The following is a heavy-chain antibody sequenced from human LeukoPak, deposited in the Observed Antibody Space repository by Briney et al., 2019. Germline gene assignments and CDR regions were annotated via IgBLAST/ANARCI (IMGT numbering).Heavy chain of an antibody. V-gene: IGHV4-39*07. CDR2: IYHSGST. CDR1: GGSISSSSYY. J-gene: IGHJ4*02. Sequence: PSETLSLTCTVSGGSISSSSYYWGWIRQPPGKGLEWIGSIYHSGSTYYNPSLKSRVTISVDTSKNQFSLKLSSVTAADTAVYYCARDQSGGGYDYWGQGTLVTVSS. D-gene: IGHD5-18*01. CDR3: ARDQSGGGYDY.